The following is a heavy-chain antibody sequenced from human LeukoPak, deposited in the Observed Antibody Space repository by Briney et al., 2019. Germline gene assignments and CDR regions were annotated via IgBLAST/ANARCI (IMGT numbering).Heavy chain of an antibody. J-gene: IGHJ4*02. Sequence: SESLSLTSTVSGGSISRQFWTWIRQPPGQRLGWSGNIYYSGSTNYNPSLRSRVIISVDMSKNQFSLKLSSVTAADTAVYYCAREGRAGSSSGPDYWGQGTLVTVSS. CDR2: IYYSGST. CDR1: GGSISRQF. D-gene: IGHD6-19*01. V-gene: IGHV4-59*11. CDR3: AREGRAGSSSGPDY.